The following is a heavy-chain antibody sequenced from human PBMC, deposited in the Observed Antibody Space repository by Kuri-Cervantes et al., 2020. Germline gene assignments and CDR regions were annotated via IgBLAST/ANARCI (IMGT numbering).Heavy chain of an antibody. J-gene: IGHJ3*02. CDR2: IWYDGSNK. CDR1: GFTFSSYG. Sequence: GGSLRLSCAASGFTFSSYGMHWVRQAPGKGLEWVAVIWYDGSNKYYADSVKGRFTISRDNSKNTLYLQMNSLRAEDTALYYCARVVPTEDAFDIWGQGTMVTVSS. CDR3: ARVVPTEDAFDI. D-gene: IGHD1-26*01. V-gene: IGHV3-33*01.